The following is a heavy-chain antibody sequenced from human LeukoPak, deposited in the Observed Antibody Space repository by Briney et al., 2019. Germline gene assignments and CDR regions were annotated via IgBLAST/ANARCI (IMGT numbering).Heavy chain of an antibody. CDR1: GFTFSSYA. J-gene: IGHJ4*02. CDR2: ISGSGGST. D-gene: IGHD3-10*01. Sequence: PGGSLRLSCVASGFTFSSYAMSWVRQAPGKGLEWVSAISGSGGSTYYADSVKGRFTISRDNSKNTLYLQMNSLRAEDTAVYYCAKDSVRFGELYYWGQGTLVTVSS. V-gene: IGHV3-23*01. CDR3: AKDSVRFGELYY.